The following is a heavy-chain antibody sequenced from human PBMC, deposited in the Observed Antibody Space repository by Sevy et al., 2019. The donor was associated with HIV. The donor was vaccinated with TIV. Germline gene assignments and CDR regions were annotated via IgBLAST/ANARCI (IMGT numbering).Heavy chain of an antibody. V-gene: IGHV3-33*01. CDR2: IWYDGGNK. D-gene: IGHD4-17*01. CDR1: GVNFSIYG. J-gene: IGHJ4*02. CDR3: AGGSDYGNVDY. Sequence: GGSLRLSCAASGVNFSIYGMHWVRQAPGKGLEWVALIWYDGGNKYYAASLKGRFTISMDNSKNTLFLRMNSLRAEDTAVYYCAGGSDYGNVDYWGQGTLVTVSS.